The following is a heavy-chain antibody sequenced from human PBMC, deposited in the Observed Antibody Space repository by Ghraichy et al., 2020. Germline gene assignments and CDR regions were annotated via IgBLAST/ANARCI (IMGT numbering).Heavy chain of an antibody. CDR2: IYSGGST. CDR1: GFTVSSNY. V-gene: IGHV3-53*01. J-gene: IGHJ4*02. CDR3: ARDNFVASYGGNAKRSY. Sequence: GGSLRLSCAASGFTVSSNYMSWVRQAPGKGLEWVSVIYSGGSTYYADSVKGRFTISRDNSKNTLYLQMNSLRAEDTAVYYCARDNFVASYGGNAKRSYWGQGTLVTVSS. D-gene: IGHD4-23*01.